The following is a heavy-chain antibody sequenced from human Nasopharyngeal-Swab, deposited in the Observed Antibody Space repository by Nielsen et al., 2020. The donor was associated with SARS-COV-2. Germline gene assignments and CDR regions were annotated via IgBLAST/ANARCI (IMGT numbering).Heavy chain of an antibody. J-gene: IGHJ4*02. V-gene: IGHV1-18*01. D-gene: IGHD3-10*01. CDR3: AREQTITMVRGVIMTTSYYFDY. CDR2: ISAYNGNT. CDR1: GYTFTSYG. Sequence: ASVKVSCKASGYTFTSYGISWVRQAPGQGLVWMGWISAYNGNTNYAQKLQGRVTMTTDTSTSTAYMELRSLRSDDTAVYYCAREQTITMVRGVIMTTSYYFDYWGQGTLVTVSS.